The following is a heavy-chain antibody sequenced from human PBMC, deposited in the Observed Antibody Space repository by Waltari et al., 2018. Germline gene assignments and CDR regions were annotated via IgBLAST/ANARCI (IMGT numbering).Heavy chain of an antibody. CDR1: GGSFSGYY. D-gene: IGHD2-21*02. Sequence: QVQLQQWGAGLLKPSETLSLTCAVHGGSFSGYYWRWIRQPPGKGLEWIGEINHSGSTNYNPSLKSRVTISVDTSKNQFSLKLSSVTAADTAVYYCAILGAKRRGGDAPWGQGTLVTVSS. V-gene: IGHV4-34*01. CDR3: AILGAKRRGGDAP. J-gene: IGHJ5*02. CDR2: INHSGST.